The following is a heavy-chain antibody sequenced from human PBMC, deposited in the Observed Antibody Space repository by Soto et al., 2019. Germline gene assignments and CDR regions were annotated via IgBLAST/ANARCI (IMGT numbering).Heavy chain of an antibody. D-gene: IGHD6-13*01. J-gene: IGHJ5*02. CDR2: INHSGST. CDR3: ARDNIYSSRSIKA. V-gene: IGHV4-34*01. CDR1: GGSFSGYY. Sequence: SETLSLTCAVYGGSFSGYYWSWIRQPPGKGLEWIGEINHSGSTNYNPSLKSRVTISVDTSKNQFSLKLGSVTAADTAVYYCARDNIYSSRSIKAWGQGTLVTVSS.